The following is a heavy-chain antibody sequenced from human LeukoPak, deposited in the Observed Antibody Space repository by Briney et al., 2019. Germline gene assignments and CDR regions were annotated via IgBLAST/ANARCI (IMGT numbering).Heavy chain of an antibody. D-gene: IGHD3-10*01. CDR1: GFTFSSYS. Sequence: GGSLRLSCAASGFTFSSYSMNWVRQAPGKGLEWVSYISSSSSTIYYADSVKGRFTISRDNAKNSLYLQMNSLRAEDTAVYYCAREILWFGEEWGMDVWGQGTTVTVSS. CDR3: AREILWFGEEWGMDV. J-gene: IGHJ6*02. CDR2: ISSSSSTI. V-gene: IGHV3-48*04.